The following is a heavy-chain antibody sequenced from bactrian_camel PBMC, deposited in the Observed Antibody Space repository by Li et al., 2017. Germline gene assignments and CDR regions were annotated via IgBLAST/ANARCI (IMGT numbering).Heavy chain of an antibody. Sequence: DVQLVESGGGLVQPGGSLRLSCAASGFAFGDFYMSWVRLAPGKGLEWVSNLYTDGITHYLDSVKGRFTISQDNAKNTVYLQMNSLKPEDTAVYYCAADDTDLWNMEPTTDWSCGAGGGVDYWGLGTQVTVS. CDR3: AADDTDLWNMEPTTDWSCGAGGGVDY. CDR2: LYTDGIT. V-gene: IGHV3S10*01. J-gene: IGHJ4*01. D-gene: IGHD7*01. CDR1: GFAFGDFY.